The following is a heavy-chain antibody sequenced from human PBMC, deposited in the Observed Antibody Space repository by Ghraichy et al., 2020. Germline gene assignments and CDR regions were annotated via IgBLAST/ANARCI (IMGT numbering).Heavy chain of an antibody. CDR3: ARAGTAGSVDY. D-gene: IGHD6-25*01. Sequence: GESLNISCEASRFTFKNFWMSWVRQAPGKGLEWVANINNDGKETYYVESVEGRFTISRDNAKNSLYLQMNSLRVDDAAVYYCARAGTAGSVDYWGQGIPVIVSS. CDR2: INNDGKET. CDR1: RFTFKNFW. V-gene: IGHV3-7*03. J-gene: IGHJ4*02.